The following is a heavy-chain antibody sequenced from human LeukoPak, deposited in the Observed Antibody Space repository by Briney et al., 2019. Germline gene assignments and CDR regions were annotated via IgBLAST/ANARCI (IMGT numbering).Heavy chain of an antibody. D-gene: IGHD2-2*01. CDR3: AKIGDCSSTSCDYNDYYYMDV. CDR1: GFTFSSHA. Sequence: GGSLRLSCAASGFTFSSHAMSWVRQAPRKGLEWVSALSCCGGSTYYADSVKGRFTISRDNSKNTLYLQMNSLRAEDTAVYYCAKIGDCSSTSCDYNDYYYMDVWGKGTTVTVSS. CDR2: LSCCGGST. J-gene: IGHJ6*03. V-gene: IGHV3-23*01.